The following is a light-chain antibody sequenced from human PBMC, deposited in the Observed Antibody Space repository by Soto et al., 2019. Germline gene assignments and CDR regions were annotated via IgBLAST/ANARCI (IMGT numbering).Light chain of an antibody. CDR1: CSAVGGYDY. Sequence: QSVIAQPLYPSGSCRQSVPMSCTGTCSAVGGYDYVSWYQQHPGKAPKLMIYDVSKRPSGVPDRFSGSKSGNTASLTVSGLQAEDEADYYCSSYAGTYIVFGTGT. CDR3: SSYAGTYIV. V-gene: IGLV2-8*01. J-gene: IGLJ1*01. CDR2: DVS.